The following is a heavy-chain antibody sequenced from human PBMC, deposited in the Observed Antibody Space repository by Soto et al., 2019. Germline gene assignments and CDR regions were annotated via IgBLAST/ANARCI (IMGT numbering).Heavy chain of an antibody. Sequence: GASVKVSFKASGYTFTSYDINWVRQATGQGLEWMGWMNPNSGNTGYARKFQGRVTMTRNTSISTAYMELSSLRSEDTAVYYCARGGLRYFDWLESPWYYYYGMDVWGQGTTVTVSS. J-gene: IGHJ6*02. V-gene: IGHV1-8*01. D-gene: IGHD3-9*01. CDR2: MNPNSGNT. CDR1: GYTFTSYD. CDR3: ARGGLRYFDWLESPWYYYYGMDV.